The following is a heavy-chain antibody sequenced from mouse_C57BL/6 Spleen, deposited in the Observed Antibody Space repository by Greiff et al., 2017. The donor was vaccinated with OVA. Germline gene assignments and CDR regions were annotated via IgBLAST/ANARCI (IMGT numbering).Heavy chain of an antibody. CDR3: ASGQLRPPDY. J-gene: IGHJ2*01. V-gene: IGHV1-69*01. CDR1: GYTFTSYW. D-gene: IGHD3-2*02. CDR2: IDPSDSYT. Sequence: QVQLKQPGAELVMPGASVKLSCKASGYTFTSYWMHWVKQRPGQGLEWIGEIDPSDSYTNYNQKFKGKSTLTVDKSSSTAYMQLSSLTSEDSAVYYCASGQLRPPDYWGQGTTLTVSS.